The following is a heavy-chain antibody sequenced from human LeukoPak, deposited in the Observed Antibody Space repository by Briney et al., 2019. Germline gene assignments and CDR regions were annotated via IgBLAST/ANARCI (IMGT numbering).Heavy chain of an antibody. D-gene: IGHD2-8*01. CDR2: IHYSGSS. J-gene: IGHJ5*01. V-gene: IGHV4-59*03. CDR3: ALAPNSNWFDF. CDR1: GDSTSNFY. Sequence: SETLSLTCTVSGDSTSNFYWTWIRQSPGKGLEWIGNIHYSGSSVYNPSLKSRVTISIDTSRRQFFLKLNSVTAADTAVYFCALAPNSNWFDFWGPGTLVTVSS.